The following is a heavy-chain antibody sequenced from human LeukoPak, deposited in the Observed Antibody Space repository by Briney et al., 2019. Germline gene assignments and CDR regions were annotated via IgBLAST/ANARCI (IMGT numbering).Heavy chain of an antibody. D-gene: IGHD6-19*01. J-gene: IGHJ4*02. CDR3: TRETGWGPGY. V-gene: IGHV3-74*01. Sequence: PGGSLRLSCAASGFTLGGYKMHWIRQAPGKGLAWVARINLDGSSITYADSVKGRFTISRDIAKNTLYLQMDRLRDEGTAVYYCTRETGWGPGYWGQGTLVTVSS. CDR1: GFTLGGYK. CDR2: INLDGSSI.